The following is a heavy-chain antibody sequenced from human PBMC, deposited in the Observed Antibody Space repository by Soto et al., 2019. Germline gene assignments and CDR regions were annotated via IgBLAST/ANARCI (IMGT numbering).Heavy chain of an antibody. CDR3: AKDLPVWSIVYYFDY. CDR1: GFTFSSYA. V-gene: IGHV3-23*01. Sequence: VPLLESGGGLVQPGGSLTLSCAASGFTFSSYAMNWVRQAPGKGLEWVSAISDSGSSTYYADSVKGRFTISRDNSKYMLFLQMTSLRVEDTAVYYCAKDLPVWSIVYYFDYWGQGAQVTVPS. CDR2: ISDSGSST. J-gene: IGHJ4*02. D-gene: IGHD3-16*01.